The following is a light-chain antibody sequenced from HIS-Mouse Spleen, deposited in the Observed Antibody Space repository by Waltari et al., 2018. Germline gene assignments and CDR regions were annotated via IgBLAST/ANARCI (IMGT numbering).Light chain of an antibody. J-gene: IGKJ4*01. CDR1: QGISSA. Sequence: AIQLTQSPSSLSASVGDRVTITCRASQGISSALAWYQQKPGKAPKPLIHDASSLESGVPSRFSGSGSGPDFTLTISSLQPEDFATYYCQQFNSYPYSTFGGGTKVEIK. CDR3: QQFNSYPYST. V-gene: IGKV1-13*02. CDR2: DAS.